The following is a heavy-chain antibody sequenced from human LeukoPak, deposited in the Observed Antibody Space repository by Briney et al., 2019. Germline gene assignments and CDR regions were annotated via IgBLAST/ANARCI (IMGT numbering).Heavy chain of an antibody. Sequence: GGSLRLSCVASGFTVSSKYMSWVRQAPGKGLEWVAVIYTGDTTYYADSVKGRFTISRDNSKNTLYLQMNSQRAEDTAVYYCAKDLRSSYVSEYFDYWGQGTLVTVSS. D-gene: IGHD6-6*01. CDR2: IYTGDTT. CDR1: GFTVSSKY. J-gene: IGHJ4*02. V-gene: IGHV3-66*01. CDR3: AKDLRSSYVSEYFDY.